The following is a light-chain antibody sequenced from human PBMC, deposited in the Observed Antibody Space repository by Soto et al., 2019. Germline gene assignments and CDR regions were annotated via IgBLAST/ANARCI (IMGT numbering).Light chain of an antibody. Sequence: EIVLTQSPGTLSLSLGERATLSCMASQSVSSNYLAWYQQKPGQAPRLLIYATSSRATGIPDRFSGSGSGTDFTLTISRLEPEDFAVYYCQQYGNSPRYSFGQGTKLEIK. CDR3: QQYGNSPRYS. V-gene: IGKV3-20*01. CDR1: QSVSSNY. J-gene: IGKJ2*03. CDR2: ATS.